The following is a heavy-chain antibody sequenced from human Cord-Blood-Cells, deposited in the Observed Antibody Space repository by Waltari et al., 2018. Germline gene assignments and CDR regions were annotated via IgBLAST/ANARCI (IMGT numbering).Heavy chain of an antibody. V-gene: IGHV1-18*01. CDR1: GYPVPSYG. CDR3: ARSAAAGNGIVGAFDI. D-gene: IGHD6-13*01. J-gene: IGHJ3*02. CDR2: ISAYNCNT. Sequence: QVQLVQSGAEVKKPGASVKVPCKASGYPVPSYGISWFGQVPAQGLEWMGWISAYNCNTNYAQKLQGRVTMTTDTSTSTAYMELRSLRSDDTAVYYCARSAAAGNGIVGAFDIWGQGTMVTVSS.